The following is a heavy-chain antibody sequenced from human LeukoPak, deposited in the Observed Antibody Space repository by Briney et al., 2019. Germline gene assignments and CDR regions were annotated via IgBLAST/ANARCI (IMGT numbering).Heavy chain of an antibody. Sequence: PGGSLRLSCAASGFTFSDYYMSWVRQAPGKGLEWVSAISGSGGSTYYADSVKGRFTISRDNSKNTLYLQMNSLRAEDTAVYYCAKVGGYSGYDSVYYFDYWGQGTLVTVSS. CDR3: AKVGGYSGYDSVYYFDY. D-gene: IGHD5-12*01. CDR2: ISGSGGST. J-gene: IGHJ4*02. V-gene: IGHV3-23*01. CDR1: GFTFSDYY.